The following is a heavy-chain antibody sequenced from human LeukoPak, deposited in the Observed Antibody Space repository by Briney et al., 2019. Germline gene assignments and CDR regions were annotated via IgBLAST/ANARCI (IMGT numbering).Heavy chain of an antibody. CDR2: INAGNGNT. V-gene: IGHV1-3*01. Sequence: EASVKVSCTASGYIFTAYGMHWIRQAPGQRLEWLAWINAGNGNTGYSQNFQGRITVTRDTSASTAYLELSSLRSEDTAVYYCARVGAEPFDYWGQGTLVTVSS. D-gene: IGHD1-26*01. J-gene: IGHJ4*02. CDR1: GYIFTAYG. CDR3: ARVGAEPFDY.